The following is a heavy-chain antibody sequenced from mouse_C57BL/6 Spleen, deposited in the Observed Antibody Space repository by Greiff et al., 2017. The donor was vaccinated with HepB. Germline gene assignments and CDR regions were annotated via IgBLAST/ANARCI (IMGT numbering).Heavy chain of an antibody. D-gene: IGHD2-4*01. CDR1: GFTFSDYG. CDR2: ISSGSSTI. J-gene: IGHJ3*01. V-gene: IGHV5-17*01. CDR3: ARGPIYYDYDGVLAY. Sequence: DVKLVESGGGLVKPGGSLKLSCAASGFTFSDYGMHWVRQAPEKGLEWVAYISSGSSTIYYADTVKGRFTISRDNAKNTLFLQMTSLRSEDTAMYYCARGPIYYDYDGVLAYWGQGTLVTVSA.